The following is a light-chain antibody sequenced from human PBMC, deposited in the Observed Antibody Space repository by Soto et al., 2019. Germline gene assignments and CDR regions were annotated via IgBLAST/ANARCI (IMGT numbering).Light chain of an antibody. CDR2: EVS. CDR1: SSDVGGYNY. CDR3: SSYAGSNGGV. J-gene: IGLJ1*01. V-gene: IGLV2-8*01. Sequence: QSVLAQPPSASGSPGQSVTISCTGTSSDVGGYNYVSWYQRHPGKAPKLMIYEVSKRPSGVPDRFSGSKSGNTASLTVSGLQAXXXXXXXCSSYAGSNGGVFGTGTKVPS.